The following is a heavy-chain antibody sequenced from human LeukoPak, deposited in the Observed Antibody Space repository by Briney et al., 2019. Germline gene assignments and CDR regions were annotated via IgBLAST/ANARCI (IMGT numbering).Heavy chain of an antibody. CDR2: IKHDSSEK. CDR1: GIIFSDYW. J-gene: IGHJ4*02. V-gene: IGHV3-7*01. D-gene: IGHD3-16*01. Sequence: GGSLRLSCAVSGIIFSDYWMSWVRQAPGKGLEWVANIKHDSSEKYYVDSVKGRFTISRDNAKNSLYLQMNSLRAEGTAVYYCVTDLARRGGYWGQGTLVTVSA. CDR3: VTDLARRGGY.